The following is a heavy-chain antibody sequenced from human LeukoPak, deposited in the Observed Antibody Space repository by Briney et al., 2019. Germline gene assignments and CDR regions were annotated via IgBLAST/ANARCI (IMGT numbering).Heavy chain of an antibody. CDR1: GFTFSSYE. CDR3: ASVVIPAARLYYYGMDV. D-gene: IGHD2-2*01. V-gene: IGHV3-21*01. J-gene: IGHJ6*02. CDR2: IDSSSSYR. Sequence: PGGSLRLSCAASGFTFSSYEMTWVRQAPGKGLEWVSSIDSSSSYRYYADSVKGRFTISRDNAKKSLYLQMNSLRAEDTAVYYCASVVIPAARLYYYGMDVWGQGTTVTVSS.